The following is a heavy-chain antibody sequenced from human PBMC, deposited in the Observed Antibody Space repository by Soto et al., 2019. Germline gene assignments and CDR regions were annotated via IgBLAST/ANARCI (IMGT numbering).Heavy chain of an antibody. Sequence: PSETLSLTCAVYGGSFSGYYWSWIRQPPGKGLEWIGEINHSGSTNYNPSLKSRVTISVDTSKNQFSLKLSSVTAADTAVYYCARGNNWNYYYYGMDVWGQGTTVT. CDR3: ARGNNWNYYYYGMDV. J-gene: IGHJ6*02. D-gene: IGHD1-1*01. V-gene: IGHV4-34*01. CDR1: GGSFSGYY. CDR2: INHSGST.